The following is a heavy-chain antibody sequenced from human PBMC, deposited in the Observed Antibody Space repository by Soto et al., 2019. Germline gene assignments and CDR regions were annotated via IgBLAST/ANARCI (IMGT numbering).Heavy chain of an antibody. D-gene: IGHD3-16*01. Sequence: LRLSCTVSGFTFSSYSLQWVRQSPGKGLEWVAVISSDGSTTYYADSVKGRFTVSRDNSRNTLYLQMNSLRTDDTAVYYGAGGGGSLNPGFDLWGQGTLVTVSS. CDR1: GFTFSSYS. CDR3: AGGGGSLNPGFDL. V-gene: IGHV3-30*04. CDR2: ISSDGSTT. J-gene: IGHJ4*02.